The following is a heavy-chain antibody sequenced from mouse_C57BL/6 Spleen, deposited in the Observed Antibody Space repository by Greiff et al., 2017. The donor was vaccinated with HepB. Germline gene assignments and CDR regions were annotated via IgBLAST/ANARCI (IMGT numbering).Heavy chain of an antibody. Sequence: EVQLVESGGGLVKPGGSLKLSCAASGFTFSSYAMSWVRQTPEKRLEWVATISDGGSYTYYPDNVKGRFTISRDNAKNNLYLQMSHLKSEDTAMYYCARGAYYYGSSYEGDAMDYWGQGTSVTVFS. D-gene: IGHD1-1*01. J-gene: IGHJ4*01. CDR2: ISDGGSYT. CDR3: ARGAYYYGSSYEGDAMDY. CDR1: GFTFSSYA. V-gene: IGHV5-4*01.